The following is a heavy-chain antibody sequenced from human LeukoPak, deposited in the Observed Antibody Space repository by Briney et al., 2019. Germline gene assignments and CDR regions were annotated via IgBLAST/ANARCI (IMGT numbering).Heavy chain of an antibody. V-gene: IGHV5-51*01. CDR3: PTQDSTTYSDSTGLPYGAFDI. D-gene: IGHD3-22*01. Sequence: GESLKISCKGSGYSFTSYWIGWVRQMPGEGLEWMGSIYPGDSDTRYSPSFQGQVTISADKSISTAYLQWSSLKASHTAMYYCPTQDSTTYSDSTGLPYGAFDIWGQGTMVTVSS. CDR2: IYPGDSDT. J-gene: IGHJ3*02. CDR1: GYSFTSYW.